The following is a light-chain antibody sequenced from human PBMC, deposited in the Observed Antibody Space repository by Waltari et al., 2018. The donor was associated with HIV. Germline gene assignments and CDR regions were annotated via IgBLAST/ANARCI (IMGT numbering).Light chain of an antibody. CDR1: STDDGGCNF. V-gene: IGLV2-14*01. CDR2: EVS. Sequence: QPALTQPSSVSASPLQSFSISCTRPSTDDGGCNFVSRYQQHPGNAPKVKIYEVSNRPSGVSNRFSGSKSGNTASLTISGLQAEDEADYYCSSYTSSSTLVFGGGTELTVL. J-gene: IGLJ2*01. CDR3: SSYTSSSTLV.